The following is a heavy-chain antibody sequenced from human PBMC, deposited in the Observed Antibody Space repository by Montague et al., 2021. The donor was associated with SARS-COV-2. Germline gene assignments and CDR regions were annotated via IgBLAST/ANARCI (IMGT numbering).Heavy chain of an antibody. CDR3: ARDVGFGELLCPD. V-gene: IGHV1-2*02. J-gene: IGHJ4*02. CDR2: INPDSGGT. CDR1: GYTFTRHY. D-gene: IGHD3-10*01. Sequence: SVKVSCKASGYTFTRHYIHWVRQAPGQRPEYMGWINPDSGGTNYAQKFQGRVTMTRDTSISTAYMGLSSLRSDDTAIYYCARDVGFGELLCPDWGQGTLVTVSS.